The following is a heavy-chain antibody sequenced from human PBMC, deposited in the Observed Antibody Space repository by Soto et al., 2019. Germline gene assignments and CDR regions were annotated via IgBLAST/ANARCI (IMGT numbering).Heavy chain of an antibody. CDR3: SRGECLSDDDY. V-gene: IGHV1-3*01. CDR1: GYTFTSYA. J-gene: IGHJ4*02. Sequence: QVQLVQSGAEVKKPGASVKVSCKASGYTFTSYAMHWVRQAPGQRREWMGWINDGKGNTKYSQKFQGRVTITRDTTASTDYIELRSMSTEDTAVSYGSRGECLSDDDYGGQGPLVTVSS. CDR2: INDGKGNT. D-gene: IGHD2-2*01.